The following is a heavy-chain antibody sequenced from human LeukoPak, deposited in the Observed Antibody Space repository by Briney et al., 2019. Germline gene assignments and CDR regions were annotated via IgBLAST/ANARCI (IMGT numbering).Heavy chain of an antibody. D-gene: IGHD3-22*01. CDR1: GYTFTSYY. Sequence: ASVKVSCKASGYTFTSYYMHWVRQAPGQGLEWMGMINPSGGSTSYAQKFQGRVTMTRDMSTSTVYMELSSLRAEDTAVYYCARDRKVTYYYDSSVYRPVDAFDIWGQGTMVTVSS. CDR3: ARDRKVTYYYDSSVYRPVDAFDI. J-gene: IGHJ3*02. V-gene: IGHV1-46*01. CDR2: INPSGGST.